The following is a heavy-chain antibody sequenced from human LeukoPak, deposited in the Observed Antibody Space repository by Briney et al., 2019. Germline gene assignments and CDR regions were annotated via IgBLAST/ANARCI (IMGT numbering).Heavy chain of an antibody. V-gene: IGHV1-2*02. D-gene: IGHD5-24*01. Sequence: GASVKVSCKASGYTFTGYYMHWVRQAPGQGLEWMGWINPNSGGTNYAQKFQGRVTMTRDTSISTAYMELRSLRSDDTAVYYCAREGDGYTPGDWYFDLWGRGTLVTVSS. CDR1: GYTFTGYY. CDR3: AREGDGYTPGDWYFDL. J-gene: IGHJ2*01. CDR2: INPNSGGT.